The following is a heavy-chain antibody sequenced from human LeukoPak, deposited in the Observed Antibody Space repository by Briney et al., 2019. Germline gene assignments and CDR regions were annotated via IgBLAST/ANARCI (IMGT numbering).Heavy chain of an antibody. CDR1: GFTFSSYG. Sequence: GGSLRLSCAASGFTFSSYGMNWVRQAPGKGLEWVSYISSSGSTIYYADSVKGRFTISRDNAKNSLYLQMNSLRAEDTAVYYCARKAIAIGGATDYWGQGTLVTVSS. V-gene: IGHV3-48*03. J-gene: IGHJ4*02. CDR3: ARKAIAIGGATDY. D-gene: IGHD3-16*01. CDR2: ISSSGSTI.